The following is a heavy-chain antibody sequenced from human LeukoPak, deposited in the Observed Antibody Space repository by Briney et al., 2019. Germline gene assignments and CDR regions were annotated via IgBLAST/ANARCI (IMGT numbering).Heavy chain of an antibody. CDR3: ASTYCTNGVCYVNYYYYYMDV. J-gene: IGHJ6*03. V-gene: IGHV4-4*08. CDR1: GGSISSYY. Sequence: SETLSLTCSVSGGSISSYYWSWIRQLPGKGLEWIGNIYNSGSTNYNPSLKSRVTISVDTSKNQFSLKLSSVTAADTAVYYCASTYCTNGVCYVNYYYYYMDVWGKGTTVTVSS. CDR2: IYNSGST. D-gene: IGHD2-8*01.